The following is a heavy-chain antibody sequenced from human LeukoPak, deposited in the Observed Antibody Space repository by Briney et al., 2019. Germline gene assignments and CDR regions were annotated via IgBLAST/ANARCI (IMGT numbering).Heavy chain of an antibody. J-gene: IGHJ4*02. V-gene: IGHV1-2*02. Sequence: GASVKVSCKASGYTFTGYYMHWVRQAPGQGLEWMGWINPNSGGTNYAQKFQGRVTMTRDTSISTACMELSRLRSDDTAVYYCARDPRVWGSYRYPYYWGQGTLVTVSS. CDR1: GYTFTGYY. CDR3: ARDPRVWGSYRYPYY. D-gene: IGHD3-16*02. CDR2: INPNSGGT.